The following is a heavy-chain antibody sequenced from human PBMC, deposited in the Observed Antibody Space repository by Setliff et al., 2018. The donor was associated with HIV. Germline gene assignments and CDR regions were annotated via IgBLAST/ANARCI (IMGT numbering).Heavy chain of an antibody. J-gene: IGHJ4*02. CDR1: GFTFSSYA. CDR3: AKDGRITMIVVIITQFDY. V-gene: IGHV3-23*01. D-gene: IGHD3-22*01. CDR2: ISGSGGST. Sequence: GGSLRLSCATSGFTFSSYAMSWVRQDPGKGLEWVSTISGSGGSTNYADSVKGRFTISRDNSKNTLYLQMNSLRAEDTAVYYCAKDGRITMIVVIITQFDYWGQGTLVTVSS.